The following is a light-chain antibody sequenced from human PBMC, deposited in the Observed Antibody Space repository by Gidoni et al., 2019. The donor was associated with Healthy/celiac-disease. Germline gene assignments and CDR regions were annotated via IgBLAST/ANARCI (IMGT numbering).Light chain of an antibody. Sequence: EIVLTQSPGTLSFSPGERATLSCRASQSVSSSYLAWYQQNPGQAPRLLIYCASSRATCIPDRFSGSGSGTDFTLTISRLEPEDFAVYYCQQYGSSPLFTFGPXTKVDIK. CDR1: QSVSSSY. CDR3: QQYGSSPLFT. V-gene: IGKV3-20*01. CDR2: CAS. J-gene: IGKJ3*01.